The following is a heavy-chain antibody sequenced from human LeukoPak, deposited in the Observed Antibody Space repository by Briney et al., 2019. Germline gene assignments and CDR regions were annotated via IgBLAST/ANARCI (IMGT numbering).Heavy chain of an antibody. CDR1: GFNFSSYS. CDR2: LSSSSSYI. Sequence: GSLRLFLAGSGFNFSSYSMNWVRQAPGKGLEWVSSLSSSSSYIYYADSVKGRFTISRDNAKNSLYLQMNSLRAEDTAVYYCACYSSGYYRSAFDIWGQGTMVTVSS. V-gene: IGHV3-21*01. CDR3: ACYSSGYYRSAFDI. D-gene: IGHD3-22*01. J-gene: IGHJ3*02.